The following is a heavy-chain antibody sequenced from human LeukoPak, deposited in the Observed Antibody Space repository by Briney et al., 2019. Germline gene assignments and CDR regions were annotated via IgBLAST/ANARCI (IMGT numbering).Heavy chain of an antibody. D-gene: IGHD2-15*01. CDR1: GFPFRRYA. CDR3: PKCSSGGSCYRYGMEV. Sequence: PGGSLRLSCEASGFPFRRYAMGWARRAPGKGLEWVSFISRSGVKTTYAASVKGRSTSSEDKSRNTRYLQMNSLRAKDTALYYCPKCSSGGSCYRYGMEVWGQGTTVTVSS. CDR2: ISRSGVKT. J-gene: IGHJ6*02. V-gene: IGHV3-23*01.